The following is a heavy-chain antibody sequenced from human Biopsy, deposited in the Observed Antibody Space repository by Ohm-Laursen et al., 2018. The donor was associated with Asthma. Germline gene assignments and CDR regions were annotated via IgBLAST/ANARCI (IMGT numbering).Heavy chain of an antibody. CDR2: ISSLSRYK. CDR3: AKERYYDFWSGYPI. V-gene: IGHV3-21*01. CDR1: GFDFSDYT. D-gene: IGHD3-3*01. J-gene: IGHJ3*02. Sequence: GSLRLSCAASGFDFSDYTMNWVRQAPGKGLEWVSSISSLSRYKYYSDSLRGRVTISRDNAKSSLHLQMSSLRAEDTAVYYCAKERYYDFWSGYPIWGQGTMVTVSS.